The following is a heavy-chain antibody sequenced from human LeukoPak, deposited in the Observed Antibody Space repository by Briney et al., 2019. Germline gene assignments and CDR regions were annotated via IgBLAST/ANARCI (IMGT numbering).Heavy chain of an antibody. Sequence: SVGVSYTASGYTVTVYYMHWGGQAPRQGLEGRSWIDANSGGTNYAQKFQGRVTLTRDTSISTAYMELSRLRSDDTAVYYCARAGYCSGGSCYALDYWGQGTLVSVSS. CDR3: ARAGYCSGGSCYALDY. V-gene: IGHV1-2*02. CDR1: GYTVTVYY. J-gene: IGHJ4*02. D-gene: IGHD2-15*01. CDR2: IDANSGGT.